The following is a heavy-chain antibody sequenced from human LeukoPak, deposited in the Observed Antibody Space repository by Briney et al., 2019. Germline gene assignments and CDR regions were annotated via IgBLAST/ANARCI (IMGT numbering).Heavy chain of an antibody. V-gene: IGHV3-30*04. CDR2: ISNDGNNK. J-gene: IGHJ4*02. Sequence: GGSLRLSCAASGFTFSSYAMHWVRQAPGKGLERVAVISNDGNNKNYADSVKGRFTISRDNSKNTVYLQMNSLRAEDTAVYYCVRALSGSYGYFDYWGQGTLVTVSS. CDR3: VRALSGSYGYFDY. D-gene: IGHD1-26*01. CDR1: GFTFSSYA.